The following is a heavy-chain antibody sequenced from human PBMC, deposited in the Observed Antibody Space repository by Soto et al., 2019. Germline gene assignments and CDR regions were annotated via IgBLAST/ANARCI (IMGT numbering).Heavy chain of an antibody. CDR2: IYYSGST. D-gene: IGHD2-15*01. J-gene: IGHJ4*02. Sequence: PSETLSLTCTVSGGSINSYYWSWIRQPPGKGLEWIGYIYYSGSTDYNPSLKSRVTISVDTSKNQFSLKLNSVTAADTAVYYCARVGLSPDCSGGRCLDYWGQGTLVTVSS. CDR1: GGSINSYY. V-gene: IGHV4-59*01. CDR3: ARVGLSPDCSGGRCLDY.